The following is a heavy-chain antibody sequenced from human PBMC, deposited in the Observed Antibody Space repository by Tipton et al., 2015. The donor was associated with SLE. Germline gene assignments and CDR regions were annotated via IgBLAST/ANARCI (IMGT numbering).Heavy chain of an antibody. CDR2: IYYSGYS. CDR1: GGSFSGYS. Sequence: LRLSCAVYGGSFSGYSWSWIRQPPGKGLEWIGSIYYSGYSYYSPSLKSRVTISVDTSKNRFSLELTFVTAADTAVYYCARLSYYGDYFDYWGQGSLVTVSS. CDR3: ARLSYYGDYFDY. V-gene: IGHV4-34*01. J-gene: IGHJ4*02. D-gene: IGHD4-17*01.